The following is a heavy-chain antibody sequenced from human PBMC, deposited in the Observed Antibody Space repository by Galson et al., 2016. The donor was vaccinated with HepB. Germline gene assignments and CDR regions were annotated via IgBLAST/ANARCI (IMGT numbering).Heavy chain of an antibody. D-gene: IGHD5-18*01. J-gene: IGHJ6*03. CDR3: ARDSSVDTCFYYYMDV. CDR2: IYTNGST. V-gene: IGHV4-61*02. CDR1: GDAISSGLYY. Sequence: TLSLTCTVSGDAISSGLYYWSWIRQPAGKGLEWIGRIYTNGSTSYNPPLKSRVTISVDPSKNQFSLKLSSVTAADTAVYYWARDSSVDTCFYYYMDVWGKGTTVAVSS.